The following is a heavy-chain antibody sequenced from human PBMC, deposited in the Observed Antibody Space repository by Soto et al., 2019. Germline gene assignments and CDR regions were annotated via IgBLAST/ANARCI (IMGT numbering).Heavy chain of an antibody. CDR2: ISGSGGST. J-gene: IGHJ4*02. CDR1: GFTFSSDA. CDR3: AKEGDFWSGYPDY. D-gene: IGHD3-3*01. Sequence: GGSMRLSCAASGFTFSSDAMSWVRQAPGKGLEWVSAISGSGGSTYYADSVKGRFTISRDNSKNTLYLQMNSLRAEDTAVYYCAKEGDFWSGYPDYWGQGTLVTVSS. V-gene: IGHV3-23*01.